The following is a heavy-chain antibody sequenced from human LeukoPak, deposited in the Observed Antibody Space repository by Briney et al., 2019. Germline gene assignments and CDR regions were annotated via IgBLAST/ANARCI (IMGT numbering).Heavy chain of an antibody. CDR1: GFTFSSYA. V-gene: IGHV3-30*04. CDR3: ARSLRWHYFDY. CDR2: ISYDGSNK. Sequence: GRSLRLSCAASGFTFSSYAMHWVRQAPGKGLEWVAVISYDGSNKYYADSVKGRFTISRDNSKNTLYLQMNGLRAEDTAVYYCARSLRWHYFDYWGQGTLVTVSS. D-gene: IGHD4-23*01. J-gene: IGHJ4*02.